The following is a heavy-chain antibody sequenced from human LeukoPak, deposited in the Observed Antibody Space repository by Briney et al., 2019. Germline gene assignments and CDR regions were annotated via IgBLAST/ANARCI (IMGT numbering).Heavy chain of an antibody. CDR2: ISSSGSTI. V-gene: IGHV3-48*03. D-gene: IGHD2-2*01. J-gene: IGHJ4*02. CDR3: ASGHIVVVPAAIAQDY. CDR1: GFTFSSYE. Sequence: PGGSLRLSCAASGFTFSSYEMNWVRQAPGKGLEWVSYISSSGSTIYYADSVKGRFTISRDNAKNSLYLQMNSLRAEDTAVYYCASGHIVVVPAAIAQDYWGQRTLATVSS.